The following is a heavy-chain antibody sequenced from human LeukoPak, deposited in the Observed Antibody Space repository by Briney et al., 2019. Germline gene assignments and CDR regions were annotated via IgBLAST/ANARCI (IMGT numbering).Heavy chain of an antibody. CDR3: ARDHNPTIHSGSYSLDY. CDR1: GYTFTGYY. Sequence: ASVKVSCKASGYTFTGYYMHWVRQAPGQGLGWMGWINPNSGGTNYAQKFQGRVTMTRDTSIGTAYMELSRLRSDGTAVYYCARDHNPTIHSGSYSLDYWGQGTLVTVSS. D-gene: IGHD1-26*01. V-gene: IGHV1-2*02. J-gene: IGHJ4*02. CDR2: INPNSGGT.